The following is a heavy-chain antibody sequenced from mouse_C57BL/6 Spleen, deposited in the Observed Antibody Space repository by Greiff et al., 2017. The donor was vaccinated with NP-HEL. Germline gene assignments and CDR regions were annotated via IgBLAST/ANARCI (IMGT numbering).Heavy chain of an antibody. V-gene: IGHV5-6*01. Sequence: EVQVVESGGDLVKPGGSLKLSCAASGFTFSSYGMSWVRQTPDKRLEWVATISSGGSYTYYPDSVKGRFTISRDNAKNTLYLQMSSLKSEDTAMYYCARLDWDKYYFDYWGQGTTLTVSS. D-gene: IGHD4-1*01. CDR1: GFTFSSYG. CDR2: ISSGGSYT. J-gene: IGHJ2*01. CDR3: ARLDWDKYYFDY.